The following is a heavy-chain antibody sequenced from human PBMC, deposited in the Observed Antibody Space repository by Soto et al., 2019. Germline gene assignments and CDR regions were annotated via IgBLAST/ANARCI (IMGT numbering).Heavy chain of an antibody. CDR3: TTYTYGSSTY. CDR1: GFSISNAW. D-gene: IGHD1-26*01. J-gene: IGHJ4*02. Sequence: EVQLVESGGGLVKPGGSLRLSCAASGFSISNAWMTWVRQAPGKGLEWVGRIKRKTDGGTTEYAAPVKGRFTISRDDSKNTLYLQMNSLKTEDTAVYYCTTYTYGSSTYWGQGTRVTVSS. CDR2: IKRKTDGGTT. V-gene: IGHV3-15*01.